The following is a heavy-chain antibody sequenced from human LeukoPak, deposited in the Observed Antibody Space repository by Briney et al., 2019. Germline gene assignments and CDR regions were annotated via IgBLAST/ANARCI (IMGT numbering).Heavy chain of an antibody. CDR2: IKQDGSEK. CDR3: ARGLYSGFYSDY. J-gene: IGHJ4*02. D-gene: IGHD5-12*01. CDR1: GFTFSSYW. V-gene: IGHV3-7*01. Sequence: PGGSLRLSCAASGFTFSSYWMSWVRQAPGKGLEWVANIKQDGSEKYYVDSVKGRFTISRDNAKNSLFLQMNSLRVDDTAVYYCARGLYSGFYSDYWGQGALVTVSS.